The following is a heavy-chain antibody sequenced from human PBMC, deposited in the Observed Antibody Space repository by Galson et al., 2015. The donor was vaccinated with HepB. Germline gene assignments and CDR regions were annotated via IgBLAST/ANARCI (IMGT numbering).Heavy chain of an antibody. V-gene: IGHV3-48*02. CDR2: MTSDMKTI. Sequence: SLRLSCAASGFTFSSYSMNWVRQAPGKGLEWVSYMTSDMKTIYYADSVKGRFTISRDNAVNKLYLHMNSLRDEDTAVYFCARSVRASFGSWGQGTLVTVSS. CDR3: ARSVRASFGS. J-gene: IGHJ4*02. CDR1: GFTFSSYS.